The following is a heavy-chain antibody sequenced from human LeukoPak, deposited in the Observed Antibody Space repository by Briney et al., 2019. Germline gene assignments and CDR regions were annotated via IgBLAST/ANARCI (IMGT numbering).Heavy chain of an antibody. D-gene: IGHD2-21*02. CDR3: ASSYCGGDCYPNWFDP. J-gene: IGHJ5*02. Sequence: GGSLRLSCAASGFTFSSYEMNWVRQAPGKGLEWVSYISSSGSTIYYADSVKGRFTISRDNAKNSLYLQMNSLRAEDTAVYYCASSYCGGDCYPNWFDPWGQGTLVTVSS. CDR1: GFTFSSYE. V-gene: IGHV3-48*03. CDR2: ISSSGSTI.